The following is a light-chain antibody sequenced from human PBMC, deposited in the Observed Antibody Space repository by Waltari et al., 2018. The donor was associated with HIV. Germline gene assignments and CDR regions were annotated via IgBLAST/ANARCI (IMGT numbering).Light chain of an antibody. J-gene: IGLJ1*01. Sequence: QSVLTQPPSASGTPGHRVTISCSGSSTNIGSYTVNWYQHLPATAPKLLIFRNSQRPSGVPYRFSASKSGTSASLAISGLQSEDYADYYCAAWDDSLNGYVFGTGTRVTVL. CDR3: AAWDDSLNGYV. V-gene: IGLV1-44*01. CDR2: RNS. CDR1: STNIGSYT.